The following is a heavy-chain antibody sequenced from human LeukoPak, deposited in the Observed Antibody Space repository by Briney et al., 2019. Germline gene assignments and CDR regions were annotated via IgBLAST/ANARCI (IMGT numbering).Heavy chain of an antibody. D-gene: IGHD3-22*01. J-gene: IGHJ4*02. CDR2: INPNSGGT. Sequence: ASVKVSCKASGYTFTVYYMHWVRQAPGQGGEWMGWINPNSGGTNYAQKFQGRVTMSRDTSISTAYMELSRLRSDDTAVYYCARDLDYDSSGYLLNYWGQGTLVTVSS. CDR1: GYTFTVYY. V-gene: IGHV1-2*02. CDR3: ARDLDYDSSGYLLNY.